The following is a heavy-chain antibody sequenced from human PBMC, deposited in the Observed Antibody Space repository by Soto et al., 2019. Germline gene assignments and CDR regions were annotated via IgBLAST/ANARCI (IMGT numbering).Heavy chain of an antibody. D-gene: IGHD3-10*01. J-gene: IGHJ6*02. V-gene: IGHV4-4*07. CDR2: IYTSGST. CDR1: GGSISSYY. Sequence: TSETLSLTCTVSGGSISSYYWSWIRQPAGKGLEWIGRIYTSGSTNYNPSLKSRVTMSVDTSKNQFSLKLSSVTAADTAVYYCARGYYDSGSWYGMDVWGQGTTVTVSS. CDR3: ARGYYDSGSWYGMDV.